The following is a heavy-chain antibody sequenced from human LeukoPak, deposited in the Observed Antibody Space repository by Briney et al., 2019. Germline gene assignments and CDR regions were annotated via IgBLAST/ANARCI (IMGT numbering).Heavy chain of an antibody. Sequence: GGSLRLSCTASGFTFSTYNMNWVRQAPGKGLEWVSSITSSSSYIYYADSVKGRFTISRDNAKNSLYLQMNSLRAEDTAVYYCARDPYGGSYGAYYYYYMDVWGKGTTVTISS. D-gene: IGHD1-26*01. CDR1: GFTFSTYN. J-gene: IGHJ6*03. V-gene: IGHV3-21*01. CDR3: ARDPYGGSYGAYYYYYMDV. CDR2: ITSSSSYI.